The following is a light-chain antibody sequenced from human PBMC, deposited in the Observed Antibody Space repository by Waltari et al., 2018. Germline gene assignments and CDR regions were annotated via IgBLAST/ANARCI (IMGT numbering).Light chain of an antibody. V-gene: IGLV1-40*01. J-gene: IGLJ3*02. Sequence: VMTQSPATLSVSPGERPTLSCRPSQSVSSQLAWYQQLPGRAPRPLISNNINRPSGVPDRISGSNSGTSASLVITGLQAEDEAEFYCQSYDDSLSGYVFGGGTKLTVL. CDR2: NNI. CDR1: SQSVSSQ. CDR3: QSYDDSLSGYV.